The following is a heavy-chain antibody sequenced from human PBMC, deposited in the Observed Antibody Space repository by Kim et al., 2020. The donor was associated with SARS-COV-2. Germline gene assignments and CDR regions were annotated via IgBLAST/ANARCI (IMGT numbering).Heavy chain of an antibody. CDR2: ST. J-gene: IGHJ4*02. Sequence: STTHTPSLKSRVTISVDTSKNQFSLKLSSVTAADTAVYYCARGSVGGADYWGQGTLVTVSS. V-gene: IGHV4-34*01. D-gene: IGHD3-10*01. CDR3: ARGSVGGADY.